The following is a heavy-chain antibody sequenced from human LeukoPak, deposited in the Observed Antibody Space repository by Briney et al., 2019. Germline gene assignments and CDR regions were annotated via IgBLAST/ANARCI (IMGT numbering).Heavy chain of an antibody. CDR2: ISWNSGSI. V-gene: IGHV3-9*01. Sequence: PGGSLRLSCAASGFTFDDYAMHWVRQAPGKGLEWVSGISWNSGSIGYADSVKGRFTISRDNAKNSLYLQMNSLRAEDTALYYCAQDMEGYTAMVTGFDYWGQGTLVTVSS. CDR1: GFTFDDYA. D-gene: IGHD5-18*01. CDR3: AQDMEGYTAMVTGFDY. J-gene: IGHJ4*02.